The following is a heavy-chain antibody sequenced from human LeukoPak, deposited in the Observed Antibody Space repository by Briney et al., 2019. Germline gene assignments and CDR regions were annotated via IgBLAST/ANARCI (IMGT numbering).Heavy chain of an antibody. CDR3: AKGMTAISGGYDY. Sequence: GGSLRLSCAASGFIFSRYVMSWVRQAPGKGLEWVSAISGSGGSTYYADSVKGRFTISRDNSKNTLYLQMNSLRAEDTAVYYCAKGMTAISGGYDYWGQGTLVTVSS. V-gene: IGHV3-23*01. CDR2: ISGSGGST. D-gene: IGHD2-21*02. J-gene: IGHJ4*02. CDR1: GFIFSRYV.